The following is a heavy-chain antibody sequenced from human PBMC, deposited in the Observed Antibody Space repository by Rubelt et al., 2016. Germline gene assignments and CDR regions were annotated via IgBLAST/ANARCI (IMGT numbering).Heavy chain of an antibody. CDR1: GGSISSGGYY. J-gene: IGHJ3*02. CDR3: ARLAVGATAFDI. CDR2: IYYSGST. Sequence: QLQLQESGPGLVKPSETLSLTCTVSGGSISSGGYYWSWIRQHPGKGLEWIGYIYYSGSTYYNPSLKSRVTISVDTSKNQFSLKLSSVTAADTAVYYCARLAVGATAFDIWGQGTMVTVSS. V-gene: IGHV4-31*03. D-gene: IGHD1-26*01.